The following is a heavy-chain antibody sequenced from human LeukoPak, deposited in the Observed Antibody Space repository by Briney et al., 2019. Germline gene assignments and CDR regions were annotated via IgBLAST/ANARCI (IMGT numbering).Heavy chain of an antibody. CDR3: ARVHQQLVHLFDY. J-gene: IGHJ4*02. CDR2: IYPSGST. V-gene: IGHV4-4*07. Sequence: PSETLSLTCTVSGGSISSYYWRWIRQPAGKGLAWIGRIYPSGSTNYNPSLKSRVTMSVDTSKSQFSLKLSSVTAADTAVYYCARVHQQLVHLFDYWGQGTLGTVSS. CDR1: GGSISSYY. D-gene: IGHD6-13*01.